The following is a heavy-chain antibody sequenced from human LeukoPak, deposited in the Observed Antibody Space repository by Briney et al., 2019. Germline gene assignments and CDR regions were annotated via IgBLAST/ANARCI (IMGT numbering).Heavy chain of an antibody. CDR2: IYYLGST. D-gene: IGHD3-10*01. J-gene: IGHJ2*01. Sequence: SETLSLTCTVSGGSISSYYWSWIRQPPGKGLEWVGHIYYLGSTNYNPSLKSRVTISIDASKNYFSLKLNSVIAADTAVYYCARDRPGSYWYFDLWGRGTLVTVSS. CDR1: GGSISSYY. V-gene: IGHV4-59*01. CDR3: ARDRPGSYWYFDL.